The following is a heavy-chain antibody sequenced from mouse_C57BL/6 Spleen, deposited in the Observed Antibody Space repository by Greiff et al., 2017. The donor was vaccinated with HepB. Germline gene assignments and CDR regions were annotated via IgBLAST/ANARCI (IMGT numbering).Heavy chain of an antibody. CDR3: ARSDYREGFAY. D-gene: IGHD2-14*01. CDR2: IYPGSGNT. Sequence: VQLQQSGPELVKPGASVKISCKASGYSFTSYYIHWVKQRPGQGLEWIGWIYPGSGNTKYNEKFKGKATLTADTSSSTAYMQLSSLTSEDSAVYYCARSDYREGFAYWGQGTLVTVSA. J-gene: IGHJ3*01. CDR1: GYSFTSYY. V-gene: IGHV1-66*01.